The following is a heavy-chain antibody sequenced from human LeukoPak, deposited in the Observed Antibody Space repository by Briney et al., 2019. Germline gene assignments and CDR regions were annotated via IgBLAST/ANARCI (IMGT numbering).Heavy chain of an antibody. J-gene: IGHJ2*01. CDR3: ARGLAGAHSSAVYSDL. V-gene: IGHV4-59*01. CDR2: IYDHGRT. CDR1: GGSISY. Sequence: PSETLTLTCTVSGGSISYCNWIRQPPGKGLEWIGVIYDHGRTEYSPSLTSRVTMSLDTSKKQDSLRLRSVTAADTAVYYCARGLAGAHSSAVYSDLWGRGILVTVSS. D-gene: IGHD1-26*01.